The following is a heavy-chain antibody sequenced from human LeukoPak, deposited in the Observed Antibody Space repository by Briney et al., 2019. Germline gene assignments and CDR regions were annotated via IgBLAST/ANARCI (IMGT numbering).Heavy chain of an antibody. J-gene: IGHJ4*02. CDR1: GGSFSSYY. V-gene: IGHV4-59*12. Sequence: PSETLSLTCTVSGGSFSSYYWSWIRQPPGKGLEWIGYIYYSGSTNYNPSLKSRVTISLDTSKNQFSLKLSSVTAADTAVYYCAREYSTSSTSFDYWGQGTLVTVSS. D-gene: IGHD6-6*01. CDR2: IYYSGST. CDR3: AREYSTSSTSFDY.